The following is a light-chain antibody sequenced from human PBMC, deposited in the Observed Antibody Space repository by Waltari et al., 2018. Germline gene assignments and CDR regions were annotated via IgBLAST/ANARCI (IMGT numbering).Light chain of an antibody. V-gene: IGLV2-11*01. CDR3: CSYAGSYTFG. Sequence: QSALTQPRSVSGSPGQSVTLSCTGTSSDVGGYNYVSWYQPHPGKAPKLMIYDVSKRPSGVPDRFSGSKSGNTASLTISGLQAEDEADYYCCSYAGSYTFGFGGGTKLTVL. CDR1: SSDVGGYNY. CDR2: DVS. J-gene: IGLJ2*01.